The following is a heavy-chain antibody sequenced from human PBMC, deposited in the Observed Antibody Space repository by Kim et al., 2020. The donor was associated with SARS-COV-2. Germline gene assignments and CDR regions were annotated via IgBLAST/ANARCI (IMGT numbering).Heavy chain of an antibody. Sequence: SETLSLTCAVYGGSFSGYYWSWIRQPPGKGLEWIGEINHSGSTNYNPSLKSRVTISVDTSKNQFSLKLSSVTAADTAVYYCARGALGVVAATFYYFDYWGQGTLVTVSS. CDR3: ARGALGVVAATFYYFDY. CDR2: INHSGST. D-gene: IGHD2-15*01. CDR1: GGSFSGYY. V-gene: IGHV4-34*01. J-gene: IGHJ4*02.